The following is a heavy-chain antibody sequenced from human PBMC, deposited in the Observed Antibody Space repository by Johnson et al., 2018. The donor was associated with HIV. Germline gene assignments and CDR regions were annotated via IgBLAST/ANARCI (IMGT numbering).Heavy chain of an antibody. CDR2: IYSGGNT. Sequence: VQLVESGGGVVQPGGSLRLSCAASGFTVSSNYMSWVRQAPGKGLEWVSVIYSGGNTYYADSVKGRFTISRDNSKNSLFLQMNSLRVEDTAVYYCAKEEEDAFDIWGQGTMVTVSS. CDR1: GFTVSSNY. J-gene: IGHJ3*02. CDR3: AKEEEDAFDI. V-gene: IGHV3-66*01.